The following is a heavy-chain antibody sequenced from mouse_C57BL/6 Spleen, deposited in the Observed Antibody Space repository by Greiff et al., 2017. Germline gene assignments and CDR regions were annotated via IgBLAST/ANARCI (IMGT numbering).Heavy chain of an antibody. CDR2: INPGSGGT. CDR3: ARYTTVVATGFDY. Sequence: QVQLQQSGAELVRPGTSVKVSCKASGYAFTNYLIEWVKQRPGQGLEWIGVINPGSGGTNYNEKFKGKATLTADKSSSPAYMQLSSLTAEDSAVYFCARYTTVVATGFDYWGQGTTLTVSS. D-gene: IGHD1-1*01. V-gene: IGHV1-54*01. J-gene: IGHJ2*01. CDR1: GYAFTNYL.